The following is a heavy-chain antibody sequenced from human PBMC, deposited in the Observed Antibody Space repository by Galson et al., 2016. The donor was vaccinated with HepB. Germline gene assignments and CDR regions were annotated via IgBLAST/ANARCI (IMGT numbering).Heavy chain of an antibody. CDR1: GASISSDY. CDR2: IFYSGTT. CDR3: ARDVLLGTGRLDS. J-gene: IGHJ5*01. Sequence: SETLSLTCTVSGASISSDYWSWIRQPPGKGLEWIGYIFYSGTTSYNPSLKSRVTISEDMSKNQFSLRVYSVTAADTAVYYYARDVLLGTGRLDSWGQGTLVTVSS. V-gene: IGHV4-59*01. D-gene: IGHD1-1*01.